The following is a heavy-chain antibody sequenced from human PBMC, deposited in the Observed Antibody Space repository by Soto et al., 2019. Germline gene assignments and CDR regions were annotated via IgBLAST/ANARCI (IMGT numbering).Heavy chain of an antibody. V-gene: IGHV4-34*01. CDR3: GRLGATETTWGTDS. J-gene: IGHJ4*02. Sequence: QVKLQQWGAGLLKPSETLSLTCAVYGGSFSGYLRSWIRQTPGKGLEWIGEISHSGSTDYNPSLKSRVTISEDTSKNQVSLKVSSVTAADTAVYYCGRLGATETTWGTDSWGQGSLVTVSS. D-gene: IGHD1-26*01. CDR1: GGSFSGYL. CDR2: ISHSGST.